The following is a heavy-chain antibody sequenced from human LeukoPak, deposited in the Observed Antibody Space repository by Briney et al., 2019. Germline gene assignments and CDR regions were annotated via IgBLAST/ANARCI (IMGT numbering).Heavy chain of an antibody. D-gene: IGHD3-22*01. CDR1: GFTFSSYS. CDR3: ARDRHYDGHWYFDL. CDR2: ISSSSSSI. Sequence: GESLRLSCAASGFTFSSYSVIWVRQAPGKGLEWLSYISSSSSSIYYADSVKGRFTISRDNAKNSLYLQMNSLRAEDTAVYYCARDRHYDGHWYFDLWGRGTLVTVSS. V-gene: IGHV3-48*04. J-gene: IGHJ2*01.